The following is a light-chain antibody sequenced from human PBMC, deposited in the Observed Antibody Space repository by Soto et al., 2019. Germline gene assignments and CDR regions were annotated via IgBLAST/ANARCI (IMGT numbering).Light chain of an antibody. CDR2: QVN. CDR3: TSYAGSDTFVV. J-gene: IGLJ3*02. Sequence: QSALTQPPSASGSPGQSVSISCTGTSGDVGRFDYVSWYQHHPGKAPKLIIYQVNKRPSGVPDRFSGSKSGNTASLTVSGLQTEDEADYYCTSYAGSDTFVVVGRVTKVTVL. CDR1: SGDVGRFDY. V-gene: IGLV2-8*01.